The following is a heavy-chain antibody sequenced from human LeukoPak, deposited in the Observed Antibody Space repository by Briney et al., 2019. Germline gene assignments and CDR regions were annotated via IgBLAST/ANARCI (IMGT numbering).Heavy chain of an antibody. D-gene: IGHD4/OR15-4a*01. Sequence: GGSLRLSCAASGFTFSSYAMHWVRQAPGKGLEWVSSITGSGDGTSAADSVTGRFSISRDNSKSTLYLQMNSLRVEDTAVYYCAKAGLVRGGALDSWGQGTLVTVSS. V-gene: IGHV3-23*01. CDR1: GFTFSSYA. CDR3: AKAGLVRGGALDS. CDR2: ITGSGDGT. J-gene: IGHJ4*02.